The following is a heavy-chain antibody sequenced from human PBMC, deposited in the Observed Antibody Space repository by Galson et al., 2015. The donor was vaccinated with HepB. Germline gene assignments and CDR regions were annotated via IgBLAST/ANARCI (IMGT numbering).Heavy chain of an antibody. CDR3: AKDHYYYGSGSVDY. D-gene: IGHD3-10*01. CDR1: GFTFSNYA. V-gene: IGHV3-30*02. Sequence: SLRLSCAASGFTFSNYAMHWVRQAPGKGLEWVAFLRYDGSDKYHADSVKGRFTISRDNSKNTLYLQMNSLRAEDTAVYYCAKDHYYYGSGSVDYWGQGTLVTVSS. CDR2: LRYDGSDK. J-gene: IGHJ4*02.